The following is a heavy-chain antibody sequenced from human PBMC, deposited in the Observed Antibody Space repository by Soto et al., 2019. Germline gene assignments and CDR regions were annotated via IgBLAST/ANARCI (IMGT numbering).Heavy chain of an antibody. CDR2: ILHSGSS. CDR1: GGSVSSATYF. D-gene: IGHD6-19*01. J-gene: IGHJ5*02. CDR3: ARGMYKSGWNLDL. V-gene: IGHV4-61*01. Sequence: SETLSLTCPVSGGSVSSATYFWGWVRQPPGGGLEWIAYILHSGSSMYNPSLKSRVTISLSTSKTQFSLGLTSVTAADTAVYYCARGMYKSGWNLDLWGQGIVVTVS.